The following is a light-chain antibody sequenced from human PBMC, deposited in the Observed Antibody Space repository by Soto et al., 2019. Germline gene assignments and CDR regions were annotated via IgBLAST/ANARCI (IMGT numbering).Light chain of an antibody. Sequence: DLQMTQSPSTLSASIGDRVTISCRASQNLNNWLAWFQQKPGKAPTLLIYQASGLESGVPSRFSGSGSGTEFTLTISSLQPDDFSTYYCQQYNDYPWTFGQGTKVEIK. CDR3: QQYNDYPWT. V-gene: IGKV1-5*03. J-gene: IGKJ1*01. CDR2: QAS. CDR1: QNLNNW.